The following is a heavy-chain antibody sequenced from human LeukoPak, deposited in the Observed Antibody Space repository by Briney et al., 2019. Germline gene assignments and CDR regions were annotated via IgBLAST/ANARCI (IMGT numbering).Heavy chain of an antibody. V-gene: IGHV3-53*01. CDR2: IYSGGST. CDR3: ARNYYDSSGYYDY. CDR1: GFTVSSNY. D-gene: IGHD3-22*01. J-gene: IGHJ4*02. Sequence: GGSLRLSCAASGFTVSSNYMSWVRQTPGKGLEWVSIIYSGGSTFYADSAKGRFTISRDNSKNTLYLQMNSLRAEDTAVYYCARNYYDSSGYYDYWGQGTLVTVSS.